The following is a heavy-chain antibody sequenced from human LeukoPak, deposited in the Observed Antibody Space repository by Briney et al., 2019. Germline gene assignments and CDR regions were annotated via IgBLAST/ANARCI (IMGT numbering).Heavy chain of an antibody. CDR1: VYTFTGYY. CDR2: IDPNSGGT. J-gene: IGHJ4*02. V-gene: IGHV1-2*02. D-gene: IGHD3-10*01. CDR3: ARLNYYGSGSYYNELGY. Sequence: GASVKVSCKASVYTFTGYYMHWVRQAPGQGREWMGWIDPNSGGTNYAQKFQGRVSMTRGASISTAYMELSRLRSDDTAVYYCARLNYYGSGSYYNELGYWGQGTLVTVSS.